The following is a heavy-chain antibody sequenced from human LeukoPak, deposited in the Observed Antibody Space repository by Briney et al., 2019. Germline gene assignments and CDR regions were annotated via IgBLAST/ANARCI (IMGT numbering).Heavy chain of an antibody. Sequence: VESLKISCKGSGYSFTSYWIGWVRQMLEKFLEWMGIIYPGHSDTRSSPSFQGQVTISADKSISTAYLQWSSLKASDSAMYYCARPPLQYAGDRDYWGQGAVVTV. V-gene: IGHV5-51*01. CDR3: ARPPLQYAGDRDY. J-gene: IGHJ4*02. CDR1: GYSFTSYW. D-gene: IGHD2-21*02. CDR2: IYPGHSDT.